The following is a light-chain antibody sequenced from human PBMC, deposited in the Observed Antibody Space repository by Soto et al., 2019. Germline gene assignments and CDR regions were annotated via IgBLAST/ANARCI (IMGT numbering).Light chain of an antibody. Sequence: EIVMTHSPATLSVSPGERATLSCRASQSVSSNLVWYQQKPGQAPRLLIYGASTRATGVPARFSGSGSGTEFTLTISSLQSEDFAVYYCQQYNNWPWPFGQGTKVEIK. J-gene: IGKJ1*01. V-gene: IGKV3-15*01. CDR2: GAS. CDR1: QSVSSN. CDR3: QQYNNWPWP.